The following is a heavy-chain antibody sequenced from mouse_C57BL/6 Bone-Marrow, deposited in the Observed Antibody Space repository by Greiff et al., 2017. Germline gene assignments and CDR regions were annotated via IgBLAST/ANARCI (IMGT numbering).Heavy chain of an antibody. J-gene: IGHJ3*01. V-gene: IGHV1-53*01. CDR1: GYTFTSYW. Sequence: QVQLQQPGTELVKPGASVKLSCKASGYTFTSYWMHWVKQRPGQGLEWIGNINPSNGGTNYNEKFKSKATLTVDKSYSTAYMPLSSLTSEESAVYYCARPRYYYGSSYQFAYWGQGTLVTVSA. D-gene: IGHD1-1*01. CDR2: INPSNGGT. CDR3: ARPRYYYGSSYQFAY.